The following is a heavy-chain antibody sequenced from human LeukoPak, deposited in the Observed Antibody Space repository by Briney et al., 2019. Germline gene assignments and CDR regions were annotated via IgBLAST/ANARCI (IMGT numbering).Heavy chain of an antibody. CDR1: GGSISSGYYY. D-gene: IGHD6-13*01. V-gene: IGHV4-31*03. CDR3: ARKAIATGYCDY. J-gene: IGHJ4*02. Sequence: PSETLSLTCTVSGGSISSGYYYWSWIRQHPGKGLEWIGYIYYSGSTYYNPSLKSRVTISVDTSKNQFSLNLISVTAADTAMYYCARKAIATGYCDYWGQGTLVTVSS. CDR2: IYYSGST.